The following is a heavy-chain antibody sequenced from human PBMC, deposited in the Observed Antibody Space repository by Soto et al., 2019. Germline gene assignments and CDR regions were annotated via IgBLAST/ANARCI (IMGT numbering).Heavy chain of an antibody. Sequence: GGSLRLSCVASGFSVSGTYMAWARQAPGKGLQWVSVIYSGGAIYYLDSVKGRFTISIDKANNTLSLQMNSLGVEDSALYYCASSSNWKYFFDSWGQGTLVTVSS. J-gene: IGHJ4*02. CDR3: ASSSNWKYFFDS. V-gene: IGHV3-53*01. CDR2: IYSGGAI. CDR1: GFSVSGTY. D-gene: IGHD1-20*01.